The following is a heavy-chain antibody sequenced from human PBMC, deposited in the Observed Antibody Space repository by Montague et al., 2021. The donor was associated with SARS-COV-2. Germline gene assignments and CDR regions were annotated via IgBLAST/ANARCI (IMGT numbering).Heavy chain of an antibody. CDR3: ARGAPTITMIVVVFTGAGWYFVL. Sequence: SETLSLTCAVHGGSFSGYYWSWIRQPPGKGLEWIGEINHSGSTNYNPSLKSRVSISVDTSKNQFSLKLSSVTAADTAVYYCARGAPTITMIVVVFTGAGWYFVLWGRGTLVTVSS. CDR2: INHSGST. D-gene: IGHD3-22*01. J-gene: IGHJ2*01. CDR1: GGSFSGYY. V-gene: IGHV4-34*01.